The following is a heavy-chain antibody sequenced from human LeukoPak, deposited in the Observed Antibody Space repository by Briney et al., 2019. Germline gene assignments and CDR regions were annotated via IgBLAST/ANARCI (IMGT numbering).Heavy chain of an antibody. CDR2: IYYSGST. J-gene: IGHJ4*02. D-gene: IGHD5-12*01. Sequence: SETLSLTCTVSGGSISSGDYYWSWIRQPPGKGLEWIGYIYYSGSTYYNPSLKSRVTISVDTSKNQFSLKLSSVTAADTAVYYCARAYTYPGGPERWLRSAIGFDYWGQGTLVTVSS. CDR3: ARAYTYPGGPERWLRSAIGFDY. CDR1: GGSISSGDYY. V-gene: IGHV4-30-4*01.